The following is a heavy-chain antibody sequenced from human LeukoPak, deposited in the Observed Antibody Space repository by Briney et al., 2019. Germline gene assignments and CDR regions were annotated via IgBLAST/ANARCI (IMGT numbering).Heavy chain of an antibody. D-gene: IGHD3-22*01. CDR3: AREPMIVVVPDAFDI. V-gene: IGHV1-46*01. CDR1: GYTFTSYY. J-gene: IGHJ3*02. CDR2: INPSGGST. Sequence: GASVKVSCKASGYTFTSYYMHWMRQAPGQGLEWMGIINPSGGSTSYAQKFQGRVTMTRDMSTSTVYMELSSLRSEDTAVYYCAREPMIVVVPDAFDIWGQGTMVTVSS.